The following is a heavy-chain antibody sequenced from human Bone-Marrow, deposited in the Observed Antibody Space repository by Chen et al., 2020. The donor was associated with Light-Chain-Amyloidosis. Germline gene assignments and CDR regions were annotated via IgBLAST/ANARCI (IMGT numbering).Heavy chain of an antibody. J-gene: IGHJ4*02. D-gene: IGHD5-12*01. Sequence: EVQLEQSGPEVKKPGESLKIFCMGSGYTFPNYWIGWVRQMPGKGLEWMGVIYPDDSDARYSPSFEGQVTISADKSITTAYLQWRSLKASDTAMYYCARRRDGYNFDYWGQGTLVTVSS. CDR3: ARRRDGYNFDY. CDR1: GYTFPNYW. CDR2: IYPDDSDA. V-gene: IGHV5-51*01.